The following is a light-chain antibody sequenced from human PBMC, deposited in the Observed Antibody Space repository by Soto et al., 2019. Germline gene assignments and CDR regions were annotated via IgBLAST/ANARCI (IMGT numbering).Light chain of an antibody. Sequence: DIQMTQSPSSVSASVGDRVTISCRASQDISDWLAWYQQKPGKAPKLLIYAASRLQTGVPSRFSGSGSGTDFTLTISNLQPEDSATYYCQQANSFPQTFGQGTKLEI. J-gene: IGKJ2*01. V-gene: IGKV1-12*01. CDR2: AAS. CDR1: QDISDW. CDR3: QQANSFPQT.